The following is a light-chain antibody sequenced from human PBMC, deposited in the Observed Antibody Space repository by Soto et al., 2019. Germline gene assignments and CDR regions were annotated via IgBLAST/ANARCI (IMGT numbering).Light chain of an antibody. CDR1: QGISSA. CDR2: DVF. CDR3: QQLETYPLT. J-gene: IGKJ5*01. Sequence: AIQVNPSPSSLSASVGDTVTITCRASQGISSAFAWYQQKPGKVPRLLIYDVFNLQSGVPSRFSGSGSGTDFTLTISRLQPEDFATYYCQQLETYPLTFGQGTRLEVK. V-gene: IGKV1-13*02.